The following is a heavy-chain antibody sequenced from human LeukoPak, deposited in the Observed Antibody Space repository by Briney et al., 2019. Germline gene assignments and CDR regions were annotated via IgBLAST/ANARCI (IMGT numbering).Heavy chain of an antibody. Sequence: PGRSMTLSCAASGFTSSSYALNWVRQAPGTGLEWVSVMSGNGGSTYYADSVKGRFAISRDNSKNTLYLQMNSLRAEDAAVYYCARSLIRSTGWYDYWGQGTLVTVSS. V-gene: IGHV3-23*01. J-gene: IGHJ4*02. D-gene: IGHD6-19*01. CDR3: ARSLIRSTGWYDY. CDR1: GFTSSSYA. CDR2: MSGNGGST.